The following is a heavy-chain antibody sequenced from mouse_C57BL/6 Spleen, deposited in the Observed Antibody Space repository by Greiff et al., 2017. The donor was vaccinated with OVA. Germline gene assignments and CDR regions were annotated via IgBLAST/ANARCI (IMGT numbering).Heavy chain of an antibody. CDR3: ARITTVVATGGYAMDY. V-gene: IGHV1-80*01. J-gene: IGHJ4*01. D-gene: IGHD1-1*01. CDR2: IYPGDGDT. CDR1: GYAFSSYW. Sequence: VKLVESGAERVKPGASVRISCKPSGYAFSSYWMNWVKQRPGRGLGGIGQIYPGDGDTNYNGKFKGKATLTADKSSSTAYMQLSSLTSEDSAVYFCARITTVVATGGYAMDYWGQGTSVTVSS.